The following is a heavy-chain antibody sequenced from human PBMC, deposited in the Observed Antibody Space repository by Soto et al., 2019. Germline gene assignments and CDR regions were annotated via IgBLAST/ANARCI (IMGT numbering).Heavy chain of an antibody. CDR1: GFTFGDYA. CDR3: TPSRSEQLVFHY. CDR2: IRSKAYGGTT. D-gene: IGHD6-6*01. J-gene: IGHJ4*02. V-gene: IGHV3-49*04. Sequence: PGGSLRLSCTASGFTFGDYAMSWVRQAPGKGLEWVGFIRSKAYGGTTEYAASVKGRFTISRDDSKSIAYLQMNSLKTEDTAVYYCTPSRSEQLVFHYWGQGTLVTVSS.